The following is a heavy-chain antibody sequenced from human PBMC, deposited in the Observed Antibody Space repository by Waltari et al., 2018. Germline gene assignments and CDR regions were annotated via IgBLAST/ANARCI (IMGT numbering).Heavy chain of an antibody. J-gene: IGHJ2*01. CDR2: IYSSGST. D-gene: IGHD2-8*01. CDR1: GGSIRSSSYY. Sequence: QLQLQESGPGLVKPSETLSLTCTVSGGSIRSSSYYWGWIRQPPGKGLEWIGSIYSSGSTYYNPSLKSRVTISVDTSKNQFSLKLSSVTAADTAVYYCARHPAMTIMLWYFDLWGRGTLVTVSS. V-gene: IGHV4-39*01. CDR3: ARHPAMTIMLWYFDL.